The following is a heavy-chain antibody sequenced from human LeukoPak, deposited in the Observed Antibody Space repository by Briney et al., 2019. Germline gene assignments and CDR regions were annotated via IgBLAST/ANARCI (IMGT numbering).Heavy chain of an antibody. D-gene: IGHD3-22*01. V-gene: IGHV4-31*03. CDR1: GGSISSGGYY. J-gene: IGHJ3*02. CDR3: AREAYYYGSSGYFDAFDI. CDR2: IYYSGST. Sequence: PSETLSLTCTVSGGSISSGGYYWSWIRQHPGKGLEWIGYIYYSGSTYYNPSLKSRVTISVDTSKNQFSLKLSSVTAADTAVYYCAREAYYYGSSGYFDAFDIWGQGTMVTVSS.